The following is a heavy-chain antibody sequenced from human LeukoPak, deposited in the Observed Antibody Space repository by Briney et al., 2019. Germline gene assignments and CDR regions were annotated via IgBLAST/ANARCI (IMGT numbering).Heavy chain of an antibody. CDR2: ISSSSNYI. D-gene: IGHD3-16*02. Sequence: GGSLRLSCAASGFTFSSYGMSWVRQAPGKGLEWVSSISSSSNYIYYADSVKGRFTISRDNAKNSLYLQMNSLRAEDTAVYYCAREDYDYVWGSYRGGAFDIWGQGTMVTVSS. CDR1: GFTFSSYG. J-gene: IGHJ3*02. V-gene: IGHV3-21*01. CDR3: AREDYDYVWGSYRGGAFDI.